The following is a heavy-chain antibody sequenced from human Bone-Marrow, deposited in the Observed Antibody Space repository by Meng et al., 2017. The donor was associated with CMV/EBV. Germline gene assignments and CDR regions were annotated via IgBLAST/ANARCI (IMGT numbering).Heavy chain of an antibody. CDR1: GFTFSSYW. Sequence: GESLKISCAASGFTFSSYWMHWVRQAPGKGLVWVSRINSDGSSTSYADSVKGRFTISRDNAKNTLYLQMNSLRAEDTAVYYCARVMGGREGYYYYGMDVWGQGTTVTVSS. J-gene: IGHJ6*02. D-gene: IGHD2-8*01. V-gene: IGHV3-74*01. CDR2: INSDGSST. CDR3: ARVMGGREGYYYYGMDV.